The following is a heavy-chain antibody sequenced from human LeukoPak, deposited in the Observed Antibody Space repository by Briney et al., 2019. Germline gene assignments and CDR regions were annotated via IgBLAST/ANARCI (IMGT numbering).Heavy chain of an antibody. CDR1: GFTFSSYA. Sequence: GGSLRLSCAASGFTFSSYAMSWVRQAPGKGLEWVSAISGSGGSTYYADSVKGRFTISRDNSKNTLYLQMNSLRAEDTAVYYCAKGGVPAATYYYYMDVWGKGTTVTVSS. V-gene: IGHV3-23*01. D-gene: IGHD2-2*01. CDR3: AKGGVPAATYYYYMDV. J-gene: IGHJ6*03. CDR2: ISGSGGST.